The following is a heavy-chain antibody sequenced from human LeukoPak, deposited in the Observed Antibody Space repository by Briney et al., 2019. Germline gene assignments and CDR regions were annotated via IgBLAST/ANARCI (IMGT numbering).Heavy chain of an antibody. V-gene: IGHV4-39*01. Sequence: SETLSLTCTVSGGSISSSSYYWGWIRQPPGKGLEWIGSIYCSGSTYYNPSLKSRVTISVDTSKNQFSLKLSSVTAADTAVYYCARPYGDYGVDAFDIWGQGTMVTVSS. CDR1: GGSISSSSYY. D-gene: IGHD4-17*01. J-gene: IGHJ3*02. CDR3: ARPYGDYGVDAFDI. CDR2: IYCSGST.